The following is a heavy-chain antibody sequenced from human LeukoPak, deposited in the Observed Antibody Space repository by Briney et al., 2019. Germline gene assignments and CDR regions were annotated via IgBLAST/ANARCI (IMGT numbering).Heavy chain of an antibody. CDR2: ISYDGSNK. V-gene: IGHV3-30*18. J-gene: IGHJ4*02. D-gene: IGHD1-26*01. CDR3: AKLEVGATFDY. Sequence: GGSLRLSCAASGFTLSSYGMHWVRQAPGKGLEWVAVISYDGSNKYYADSVKGRFTISRDNSKNTLYLQMNSLRAEDTAVYYCAKLEVGATFDYWGQGTLVTVSS. CDR1: GFTLSSYG.